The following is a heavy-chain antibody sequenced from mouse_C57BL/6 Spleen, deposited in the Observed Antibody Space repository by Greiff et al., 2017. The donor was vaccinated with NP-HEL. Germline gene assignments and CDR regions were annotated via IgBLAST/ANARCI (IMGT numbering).Heavy chain of an antibody. V-gene: IGHV1-18*01. Sequence: VQLKESGPELVKPGASVKIPCKASGYTFTDYNMDWVKQSHGKSLEWIGDINPNNGGTIYNQKFKGKATLTVDKSSSTAYMELRSLTSEVTAVYYCARLEYYYGSFYAMDYWGQGTSVTVSS. CDR3: ARLEYYYGSFYAMDY. D-gene: IGHD1-1*01. CDR2: INPNNGGT. CDR1: GYTFTDYN. J-gene: IGHJ4*01.